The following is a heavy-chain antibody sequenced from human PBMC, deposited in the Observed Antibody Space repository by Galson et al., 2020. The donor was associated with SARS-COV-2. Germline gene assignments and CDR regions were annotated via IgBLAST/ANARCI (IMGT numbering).Heavy chain of an antibody. CDR1: GYSISSGYY. J-gene: IGHJ4*02. Sequence: SETLSLTCAVSGYSISSGYYWGWIRQPPGKGLEWIGSIYHSGSTYYNPSLKSRVTISVDTSKNQFSLKLSSVTAADTAVYYCASGIHSRGLGYWGQGTLVTVSS. CDR2: IYHSGST. V-gene: IGHV4-38-2*01. D-gene: IGHD6-19*01. CDR3: ASGIHSRGLGY.